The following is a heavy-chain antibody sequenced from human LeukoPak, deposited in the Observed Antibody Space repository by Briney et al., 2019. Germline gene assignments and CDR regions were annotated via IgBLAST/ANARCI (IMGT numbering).Heavy chain of an antibody. D-gene: IGHD6-13*01. J-gene: IGHJ5*02. CDR1: GYTFTGYY. CDR2: INPNSGGT. V-gene: IGHV1-2*02. CDR3: ARDGIAGGNWFDP. Sequence: ASVKVYCKASGYTFTGYYMHWVRQAPGQGLEWMGWINPNSGGTNYAQKFQGRVTMTRDTSISTAYMELSRLRSDDTAVYYCARDGIAGGNWFDPWGQGTLVTVSS.